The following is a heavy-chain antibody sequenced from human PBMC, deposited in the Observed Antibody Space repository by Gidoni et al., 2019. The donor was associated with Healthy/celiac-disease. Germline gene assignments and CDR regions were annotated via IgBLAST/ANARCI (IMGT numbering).Heavy chain of an antibody. CDR3: ARDPHSGRDY. V-gene: IGHV3-48*03. CDR2: ISSSGSTI. CDR1: RFTFSSYE. J-gene: IGHJ4*02. Sequence: EVQLVESGGGLVQPGGSLRLSCAASRFTFSSYEMNWVRQAPGKGLEWVSYISSSGSTIYYADSVKGRFTISRDNAKNSLYLQMNSLRAEDTAVYYCARDPHSGRDYWGQGTLVTVSS. D-gene: IGHD3-10*01.